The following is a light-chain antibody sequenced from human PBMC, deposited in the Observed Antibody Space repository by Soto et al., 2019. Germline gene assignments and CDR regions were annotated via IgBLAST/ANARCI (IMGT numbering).Light chain of an antibody. CDR2: EVI. CDR1: SSDVGSYNL. CDR3: CSYAGSSTYV. V-gene: IGLV2-23*02. Sequence: QSVLTQPASVSGSPGQSITISCTGTSSDVGSYNLVSWYQQHPGKAPKLMNYEVIKRPSGVSNRFSGSKSGNTASLTISGLQAEDEADYYCCSYAGSSTYVFGTGTKVTVL. J-gene: IGLJ1*01.